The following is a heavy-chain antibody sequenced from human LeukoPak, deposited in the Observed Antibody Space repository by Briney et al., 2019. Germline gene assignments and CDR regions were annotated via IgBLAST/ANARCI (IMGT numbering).Heavy chain of an antibody. Sequence: PSETLSLTCAVYNGSFSGYYWSWIRQSPGKGLEWIGEINHSGGTNYNPSLKSRLTISVDTSKNQFSLKLSSVTAADTAVYYCAELGITMIGGVWGKGTTVTISS. D-gene: IGHD3-10*02. V-gene: IGHV4-34*01. CDR2: INHSGGT. J-gene: IGHJ6*04. CDR3: AELGITMIGGV. CDR1: NGSFSGYY.